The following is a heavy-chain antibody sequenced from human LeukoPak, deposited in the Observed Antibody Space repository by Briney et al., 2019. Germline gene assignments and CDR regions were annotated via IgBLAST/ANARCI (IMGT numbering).Heavy chain of an antibody. CDR2: RSYSGST. CDR3: ARSDTHHIHSSSWHFDY. V-gene: IGHV4-59*01. D-gene: IGHD6-13*01. Sequence: PSETLYLTCSVSGVPIGTNFWSWIRQGPGNGLDWIGHRSYSGSTNYNPSLKSRDSISIDTSKNQFSLELNSVTAADTAVYYCARSDTHHIHSSSWHFDYWGQGTLVTVSS. J-gene: IGHJ4*02. CDR1: GVPIGTNF.